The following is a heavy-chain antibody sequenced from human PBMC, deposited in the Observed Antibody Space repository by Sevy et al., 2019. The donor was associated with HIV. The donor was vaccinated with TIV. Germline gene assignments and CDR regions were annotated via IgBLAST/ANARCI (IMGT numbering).Heavy chain of an antibody. CDR2: ISAYNGNT. V-gene: IGHV1-18*04. CDR1: GYTFTSYG. Sequence: ASVKVSCKASGYTFTSYGISWVRQAPGQGLEWMGWISAYNGNTNYAQKLQGRVTMTTDTSTSTAYMELRSLRSDDTAVYYCARSRGCSSSWYGGGLYYFDYWGQGTLVTVSS. D-gene: IGHD6-13*01. J-gene: IGHJ4*02. CDR3: ARSRGCSSSWYGGGLYYFDY.